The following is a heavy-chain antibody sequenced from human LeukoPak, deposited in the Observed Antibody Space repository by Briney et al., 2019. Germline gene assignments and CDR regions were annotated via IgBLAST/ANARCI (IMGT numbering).Heavy chain of an antibody. CDR1: GFTFSSYW. J-gene: IGHJ3*02. D-gene: IGHD3-22*01. Sequence: GGSLRLSCAASGFTFSSYWMHWVRQAPGKGLVWVSRINSDGSSTSYADSVKGRFTISRDNAKSTLYLQMNSLRAEDTAVYYCARDSSAYYTFDIWGQGTMVTVSS. CDR2: INSDGSST. V-gene: IGHV3-74*01. CDR3: ARDSSAYYTFDI.